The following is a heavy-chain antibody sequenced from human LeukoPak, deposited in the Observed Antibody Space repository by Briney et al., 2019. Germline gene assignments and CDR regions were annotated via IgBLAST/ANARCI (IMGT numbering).Heavy chain of an antibody. J-gene: IGHJ6*03. CDR2: IIPIFGTA. Sequence: SVKVSRKASGGTFSSYAISWVRQAPGQGLEWMGGIIPIFGTANYAQKFQGRVTITTDESTSTAYMELSSLRSEDTAVYYCARDYYDSSRYYYYYMDVWGKGTTVTVSS. CDR3: ARDYYDSSRYYYYYMDV. D-gene: IGHD3-22*01. V-gene: IGHV1-69*05. CDR1: GGTFSSYA.